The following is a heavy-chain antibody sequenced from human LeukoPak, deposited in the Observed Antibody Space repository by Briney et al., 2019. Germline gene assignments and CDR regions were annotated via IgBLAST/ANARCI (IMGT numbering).Heavy chain of an antibody. Sequence: PSQTLSLTCTVSGGSISSGGYYWSWIRQHPGKGLEWIGYIYYSGSTYYNPSLKGRVTISVDTSKNQFSLKLSSVTAADTAVYYCARYPTVAGTFFFDYWGQGTLVTVSS. CDR1: GGSISSGGYY. J-gene: IGHJ4*02. D-gene: IGHD6-19*01. V-gene: IGHV4-31*03. CDR2: IYYSGST. CDR3: ARYPTVAGTFFFDY.